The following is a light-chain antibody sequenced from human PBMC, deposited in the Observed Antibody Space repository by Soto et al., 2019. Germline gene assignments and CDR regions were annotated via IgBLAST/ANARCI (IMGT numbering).Light chain of an antibody. CDR2: DAS. J-gene: IGKJ3*01. V-gene: IGKV3-11*02. Sequence: EIVLTQSPATLSLSPGERATLSCRASQNVSTYLAWYQQKPGQAPRLLIYDASNRATGIPAGFSGSGSGREFPLTISSLEPEDFAVYYCRQRTNWLTFGPGTKVDIK. CDR1: QNVSTY. CDR3: RQRTNWLT.